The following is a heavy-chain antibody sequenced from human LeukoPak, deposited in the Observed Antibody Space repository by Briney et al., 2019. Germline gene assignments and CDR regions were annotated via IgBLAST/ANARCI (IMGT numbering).Heavy chain of an antibody. V-gene: IGHV3-23*01. J-gene: IGHJ4*02. Sequence: GGSLRLSCAASGCTFSSYAMSWVRQAPGKGLEWVSAISGSGGSTYYADPVKGRFTISRDNSKNTLYLQMNSQRAEDTAVYYCAKAWMATKFGFVYWGQGTLVTVSS. D-gene: IGHD5-24*01. CDR1: GCTFSSYA. CDR2: ISGSGGST. CDR3: AKAWMATKFGFVY.